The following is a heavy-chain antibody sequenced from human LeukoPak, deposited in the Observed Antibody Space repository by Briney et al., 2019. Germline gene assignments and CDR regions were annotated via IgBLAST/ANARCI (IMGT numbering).Heavy chain of an antibody. V-gene: IGHV4-34*01. D-gene: IGHD3-10*01. J-gene: IGHJ6*02. CDR2: INHSGST. CDR1: GGSFSGYY. CDR3: ARGRGYYSYYGMDV. Sequence: SETLSLTCAVYGGSFSGYYWSWIRQPPGKGLEWIGEINHSGSTNYNPSLKSRVTISVDTSKNQFSLKLSSVTAADTAVYYCARGRGYYSYYGMDVWGQGTTVTVSS.